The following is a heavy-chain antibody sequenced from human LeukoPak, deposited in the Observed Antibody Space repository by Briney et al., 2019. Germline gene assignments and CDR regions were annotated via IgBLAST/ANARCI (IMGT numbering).Heavy chain of an antibody. CDR1: GGSVSSGSYY. CDR2: IYYSGST. D-gene: IGHD2-21*02. CDR3: ARFVAVTEALDY. J-gene: IGHJ4*02. Sequence: SETLSLTCTVSGGSVSSGSYYWRWIRQPPGKGLEWIGYIYYSGSTNYNPSLKSRVTISVDTSKNQFSLKLSSVTAADTAVYYCARFVAVTEALDYWGQGTLVTVSS. V-gene: IGHV4-61*01.